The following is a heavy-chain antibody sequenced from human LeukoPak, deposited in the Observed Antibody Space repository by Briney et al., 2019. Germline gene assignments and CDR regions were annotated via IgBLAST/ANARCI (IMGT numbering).Heavy chain of an antibody. D-gene: IGHD2-15*01. CDR1: GGSFSGYY. CDR2: INHSGST. CDR3: ARRSCSGGSCYSGGYNWFDP. J-gene: IGHJ5*02. Sequence: KPSETLSLTCAVYGGSFSGYYWSWIRQPPGKGLEWIGEINHSGSTNYNPSLKSRVTISVDTSKNQFSLKLSSVTAADTAVYYCARRSCSGGSCYSGGYNWFDPWGQGTLVTVSS. V-gene: IGHV4-34*01.